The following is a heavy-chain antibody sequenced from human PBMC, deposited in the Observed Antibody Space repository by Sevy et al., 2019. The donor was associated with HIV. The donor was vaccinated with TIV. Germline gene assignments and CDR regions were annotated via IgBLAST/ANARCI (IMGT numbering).Heavy chain of an antibody. CDR1: GFTVSSNY. D-gene: IGHD2-21*01. CDR3: AREGAIGYYYYYGMDV. Sequence: GGSLRLSCAASGFTVSSNYMSWVRQAPGKGLERVSVIYSGGSTYYADSVKGRFTISRDNSKNTLYLQMNSLRAEDTAVYYCAREGAIGYYYYYGMDVWGQGTTVTVSS. J-gene: IGHJ6*02. V-gene: IGHV3-53*01. CDR2: IYSGGST.